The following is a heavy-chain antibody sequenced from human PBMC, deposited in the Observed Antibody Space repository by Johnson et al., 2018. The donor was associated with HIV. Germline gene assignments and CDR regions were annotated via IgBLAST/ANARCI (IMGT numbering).Heavy chain of an antibody. Sequence: QVHLVESGGGLVKPGGSLRLSCVASGFTFSDYYMTWVRQAPGKGLEWVSYISSSGSTIYSADSVKGRFTISRDNAKNTLYLQMNSLRAEDTAVYYCAKHSSGYRDAFDIWGQGTMVSVSS. CDR2: ISSSGSTI. CDR1: GFTFSDYY. D-gene: IGHD3-22*01. V-gene: IGHV3-11*01. CDR3: AKHSSGYRDAFDI. J-gene: IGHJ3*02.